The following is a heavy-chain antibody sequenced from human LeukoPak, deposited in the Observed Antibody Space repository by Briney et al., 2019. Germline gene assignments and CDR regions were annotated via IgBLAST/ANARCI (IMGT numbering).Heavy chain of an antibody. CDR3: ARESHTVTSFDC. Sequence: SETLSLTRAVYGESFSGFYWSWIRQSPAKGLEWIGEIDQSGTTNYYPSLKSRVTISVDTSKNQFSLKLSSATAADTAVYYCARESHTVTSFDCWGQGTLVTVSS. J-gene: IGHJ4*02. V-gene: IGHV4-34*01. D-gene: IGHD4-17*01. CDR1: GESFSGFY. CDR2: IDQSGTT.